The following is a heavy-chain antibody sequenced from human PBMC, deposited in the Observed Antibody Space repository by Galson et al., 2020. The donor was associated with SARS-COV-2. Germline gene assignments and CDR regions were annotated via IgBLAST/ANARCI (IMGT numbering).Heavy chain of an antibody. J-gene: IGHJ5*02. CDR1: GDSISSDAYY. CDR2: VSYRGIT. D-gene: IGHD3-16*01. V-gene: IGHV4-39*01. CDR3: ARHRTVLVPGGSYFDP. Sequence: SETLSLTCTVSGDSISSDAYYWAWIRQPPGRGLDWIASVSYRGITHHNSSLKSRSTILVDVSKNQVSLTLTSVNAADTAVYYCARHRTVLVPGGSYFDPWGLGILVIVSS.